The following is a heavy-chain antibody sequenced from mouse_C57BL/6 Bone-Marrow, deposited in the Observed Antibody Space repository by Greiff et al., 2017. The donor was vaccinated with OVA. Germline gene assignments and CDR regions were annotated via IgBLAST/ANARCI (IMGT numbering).Heavy chain of an antibody. CDR1: GFSFNTYA. Sequence: EVQRVESGGGLVQPKGSLKLSCAASGFSFNTYAMNWVRQAPGKGLEWVARIRSKSNNYATYYADSVKDRFTISRDASESMLYLQMNNLKTEDTAMYYCVGQKFAYWGQGTLVTVSA. CDR3: VGQKFAY. V-gene: IGHV10-1*01. J-gene: IGHJ3*01. CDR2: IRSKSNNYAT.